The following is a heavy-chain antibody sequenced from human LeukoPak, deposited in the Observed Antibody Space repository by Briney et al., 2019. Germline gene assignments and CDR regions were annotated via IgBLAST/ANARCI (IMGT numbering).Heavy chain of an antibody. D-gene: IGHD4-17*01. CDR3: AKARLVTTHFDY. CDR2: IYSGGST. V-gene: IGHV3-66*01. CDR1: EFSVGSNY. J-gene: IGHJ4*02. Sequence: GGSLRLSCAASEFSVGSNYMTWVRQAPGKGLEWVSLIYSGGSTYYADSVKGRFTISRDNSKNTLYLQMNSLRAEDTAVYYCAKARLVTTHFDYWGQGTLVTVSS.